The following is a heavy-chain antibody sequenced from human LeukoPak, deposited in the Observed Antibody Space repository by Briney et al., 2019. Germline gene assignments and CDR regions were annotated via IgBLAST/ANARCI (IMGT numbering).Heavy chain of an antibody. D-gene: IGHD4-23*01. Sequence: PGGSLRLSCAASGFTFNTYWMSWVRQAPGKGLEWVANIKQDGSEKYYVDSVKGRSTVSRDNAKNSLYLQMNSLRAEDTAVYYCATNYGGNPFDYWGQGTLVTVSS. V-gene: IGHV3-7*01. CDR1: GFTFNTYW. CDR2: IKQDGSEK. CDR3: ATNYGGNPFDY. J-gene: IGHJ4*02.